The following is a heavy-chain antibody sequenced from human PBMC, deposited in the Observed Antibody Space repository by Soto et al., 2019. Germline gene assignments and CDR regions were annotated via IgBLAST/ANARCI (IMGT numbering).Heavy chain of an antibody. Sequence: EVQLVESGGGLVKPGGSLRLSCAASGFTFSSYSMNWVRQAPGKGLEWVSSISSSSSYIYYADSVKGRFTISRDNAKNSLYLQMNRLLAEDTAVYYWARGVGAIDSWYFDYWGQGTLVTVSS. CDR2: ISSSSSYI. J-gene: IGHJ4*02. CDR3: ARGVGAIDSWYFDY. CDR1: GFTFSSYS. V-gene: IGHV3-21*01. D-gene: IGHD2-2*01.